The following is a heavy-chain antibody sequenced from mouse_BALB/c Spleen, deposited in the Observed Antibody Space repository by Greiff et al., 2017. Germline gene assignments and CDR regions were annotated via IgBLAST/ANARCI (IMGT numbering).Heavy chain of an antibody. CDR2: IRNKANGYTT. CDR1: GFTFTDYY. D-gene: IGHD2-1*01. V-gene: IGHV7-3*02. J-gene: IGHJ1*01. Sequence: EVKLVESGGGLVQPGGSLRLSCATSGFTFTDYYMSWVRQPQGKALEWLGFIRNKANGYTTEYSASVKGRFTISRDNSQSILYLQMNTLRAEDSATYYCARAYGNYWYFDVWGAGTTVTVSS. CDR3: ARAYGNYWYFDV.